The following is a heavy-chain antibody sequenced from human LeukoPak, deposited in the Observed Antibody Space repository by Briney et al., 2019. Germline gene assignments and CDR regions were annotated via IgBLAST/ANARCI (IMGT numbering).Heavy chain of an antibody. J-gene: IGHJ3*02. V-gene: IGHV3-21*01. CDR2: ISSSSSYI. Sequence: GGSLRLSCAASGFTFSSYSMNWVRQAPGNGLEWVSSISSSSSYIYYADSVKGRFTISRDNAKNSLYLQMNSLRAEDTAVYYCARDRSGSYGSGRNAFDIWGQGTMVTVSS. CDR3: ARDRSGSYGSGRNAFDI. D-gene: IGHD3-10*01. CDR1: GFTFSSYS.